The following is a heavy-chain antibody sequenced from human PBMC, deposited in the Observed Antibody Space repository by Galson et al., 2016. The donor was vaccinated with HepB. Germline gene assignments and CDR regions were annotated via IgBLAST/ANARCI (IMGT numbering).Heavy chain of an antibody. J-gene: IGHJ4*02. CDR2: TWPDGSQK. D-gene: IGHD5/OR15-5a*01. CDR3: ARGDIVSTPGRFFDY. Sequence: SLRLSCAASGFTFSDYAMHWVRQAPGKGLEWVSLTWPDGSQKYYADSVKGRFTISRDNSKNTASLEMNSLRAEDTAIYYCARGDIVSTPGRFFDYWGQGTLVTVSS. CDR1: GFTFSDYA. V-gene: IGHV3-33*01.